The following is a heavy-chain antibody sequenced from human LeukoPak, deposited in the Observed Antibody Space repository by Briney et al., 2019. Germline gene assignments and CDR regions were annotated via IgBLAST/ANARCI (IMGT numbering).Heavy chain of an antibody. D-gene: IGHD6-19*01. CDR2: IYYSGST. J-gene: IGHJ4*02. Sequence: SETLSLTCTVSGGSISSRSYYWGWIRQPPGKGLEWIGSIYYSGSTYYNPSLKSRVTISVDTSKNQFSLKLSSVTAADTAVYYCARHDARGWSKIDYWGQGTLVTVSS. CDR3: ARHDARGWSKIDY. CDR1: GGSISSRSYY. V-gene: IGHV4-39*01.